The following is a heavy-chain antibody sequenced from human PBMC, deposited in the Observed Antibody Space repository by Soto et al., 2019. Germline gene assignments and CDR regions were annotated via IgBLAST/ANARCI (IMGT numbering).Heavy chain of an antibody. D-gene: IGHD2-15*01. V-gene: IGHV3-7*04. J-gene: IGHJ4*02. CDR1: GFTFSSYW. CDR2: IKQDGSEK. Sequence: EVQLVESGGGLVQPGGSLRLSCAASGFTFSSYWMSWVRQAPGKGLEWVANIKQDGSEKYYVDSVKGRFTISRDNAKNSLYLQMNSLRAEDTAVYYCARQYCSGGSCYFAYWGQGTLVTVSS. CDR3: ARQYCSGGSCYFAY.